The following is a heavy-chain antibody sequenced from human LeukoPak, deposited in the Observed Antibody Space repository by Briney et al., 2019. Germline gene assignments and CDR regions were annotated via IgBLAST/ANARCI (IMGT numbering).Heavy chain of an antibody. CDR2: IYSGGST. D-gene: IGHD3-9*01. J-gene: IGHJ2*01. CDR3: ARGERDYNILTGFYFWYFDL. V-gene: IGHV3-53*01. Sequence: GGSLRLSCAASGFSVSSNYMSWVRQAPGKGLEWVSVIYSGGSTYYADSVKGRFTLSRDNSKTTVFLQMNSLRADDTAVYYCARGERDYNILTGFYFWYFDLWGRGTLVTVSS. CDR1: GFSVSSNY.